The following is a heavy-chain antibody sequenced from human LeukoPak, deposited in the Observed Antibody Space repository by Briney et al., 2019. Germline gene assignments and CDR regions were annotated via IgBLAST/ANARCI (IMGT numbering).Heavy chain of an antibody. D-gene: IGHD6-13*01. CDR2: VNPNNGAT. V-gene: IGHV1-2*02. CDR1: GYRFTDYY. Sequence: ASVKVSCKASGYRFTDYYMHWVRQAPGQGLEWMGWVNPNNGATNYAQKFQGRVTMTRGTSISTAYMELSRLRSDDTAVYYCAREKAAADPYHFDYWGQGTLVTVSS. J-gene: IGHJ4*02. CDR3: AREKAAADPYHFDY.